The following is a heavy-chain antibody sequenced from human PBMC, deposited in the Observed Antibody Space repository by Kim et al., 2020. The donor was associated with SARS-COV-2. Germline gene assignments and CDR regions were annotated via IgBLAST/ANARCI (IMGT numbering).Heavy chain of an antibody. V-gene: IGHV1-24*01. D-gene: IGHD1-1*01. CDR2: ET. CDR3: ATDQGGTFDY. J-gene: IGHJ4*02. Sequence: ETIYAQKFQGRVTMTEDTSTDTAYMELSSLRSEDTAVYYCATDQGGTFDYWGQGTLVTVSS.